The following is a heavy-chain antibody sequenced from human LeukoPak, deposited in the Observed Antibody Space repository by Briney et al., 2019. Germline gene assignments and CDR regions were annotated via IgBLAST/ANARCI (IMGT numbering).Heavy chain of an antibody. V-gene: IGHV3-30*02. J-gene: IGHJ5*02. Sequence: GGSLRLSCAASGFTFSSYGTHWVRQAPGKGLEWVAFIRYDGSNKYYADSVKGRFTISRDNSKNTLYLQMNSLRAENTAVYYCANIGGIAAAGTEAWGQGTLVTVSS. D-gene: IGHD6-13*01. CDR2: IRYDGSNK. CDR3: ANIGGIAAAGTEA. CDR1: GFTFSSYG.